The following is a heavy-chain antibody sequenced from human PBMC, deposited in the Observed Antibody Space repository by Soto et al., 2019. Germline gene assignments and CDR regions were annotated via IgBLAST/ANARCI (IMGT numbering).Heavy chain of an antibody. CDR2: IYYSGST. V-gene: IGHV4-59*08. D-gene: IGHD3-9*01. Sequence: SETLSLTCTVSGGSISSYYWSWIRQPPGKGLEWIGYIYYSGSTNYNPSLKSRVTISVDTSKNQFSLKLSSVTAADTAVYYCARLRVLRYFDPNKGFDPWGQGTLVTVSS. CDR1: GGSISSYY. J-gene: IGHJ5*02. CDR3: ARLRVLRYFDPNKGFDP.